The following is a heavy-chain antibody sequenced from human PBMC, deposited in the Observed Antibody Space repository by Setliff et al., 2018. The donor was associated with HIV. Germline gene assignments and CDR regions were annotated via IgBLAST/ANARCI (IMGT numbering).Heavy chain of an antibody. CDR2: IYSTGST. CDR3: ARDYLYYNLYNGSPVYGVGV. Sequence: PSETLSLTCTVSGPSINIHYWSWIRQSPGKGFEWIGYIYSTGSTNYNPSLQGRFTISRDNSKNSLYLQMNSLRVEDTAVYYCARDYLYYNLYNGSPVYGVGVWGQGTTVTVSS. J-gene: IGHJ6*02. D-gene: IGHD3-3*01. CDR1: GPSINIHY. V-gene: IGHV4-4*08.